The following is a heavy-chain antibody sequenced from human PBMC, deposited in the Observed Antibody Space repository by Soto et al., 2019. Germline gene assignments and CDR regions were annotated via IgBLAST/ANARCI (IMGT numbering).Heavy chain of an antibody. V-gene: IGHV1-2*04. J-gene: IGHJ6*02. Sequence: GASVKVSCKASGYTFTGYYMHWVRQAPGQGLEWMGWINPNSGGTNYAQKFQGWVTMTRDTSISTAYMELSRLRSDDTAVYYCARGCSGGSCYSSSYYGMDVWGQGTTVTVSS. CDR1: GYTFTGYY. CDR3: ARGCSGGSCYSSSYYGMDV. D-gene: IGHD2-15*01. CDR2: INPNSGGT.